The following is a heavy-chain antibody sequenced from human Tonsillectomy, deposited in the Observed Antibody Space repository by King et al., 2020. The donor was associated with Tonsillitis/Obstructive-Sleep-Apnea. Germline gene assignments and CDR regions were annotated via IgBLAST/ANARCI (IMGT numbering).Heavy chain of an antibody. Sequence: PLQESGPGLVKPSETLSLTCTVSGGSISSYYWSWIRQPPGKGLEWIGYIYYSGSTNYNPSLKSRVTISVDTSKNQFSLKLSSVTAADTAVYYCARDSPVTYFDYWGQGTLVTVSS. J-gene: IGHJ4*02. D-gene: IGHD4-11*01. CDR3: ARDSPVTYFDY. CDR1: GGSISSYY. V-gene: IGHV4-59*01. CDR2: IYYSGST.